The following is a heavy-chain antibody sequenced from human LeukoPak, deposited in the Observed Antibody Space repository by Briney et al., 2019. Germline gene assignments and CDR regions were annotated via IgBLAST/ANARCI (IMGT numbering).Heavy chain of an antibody. CDR1: GFTFSDYY. Sequence: GSLRLSCAASGFTFSDYYMSWIRQAPGKGLEWVSYISRASSYTSYADSVKGRFTISRDNAKNSLYLQMNSLRAEDTAVYYCARGQYCTNGVCYDAFDIWGQGTTVTVSS. V-gene: IGHV3-11*06. J-gene: IGHJ3*02. CDR2: ISRASSYT. D-gene: IGHD2-8*01. CDR3: ARGQYCTNGVCYDAFDI.